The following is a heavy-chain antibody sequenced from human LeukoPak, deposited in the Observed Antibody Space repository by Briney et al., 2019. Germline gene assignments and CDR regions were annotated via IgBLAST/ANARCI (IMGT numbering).Heavy chain of an antibody. D-gene: IGHD2-15*01. Sequence: PSETLSLTCTVSGGSISTSSYYWGWIRQPPGKGLEWIGSTYYSGSTHYNPSLKSRVTISVDTSKNQFSLKLSSVTAADTAVYYCARQVVEGYTYYYMDVWGKGTTVTVSS. V-gene: IGHV4-39*01. CDR1: GGSISTSSYY. CDR2: TYYSGST. J-gene: IGHJ6*03. CDR3: ARQVVEGYTYYYMDV.